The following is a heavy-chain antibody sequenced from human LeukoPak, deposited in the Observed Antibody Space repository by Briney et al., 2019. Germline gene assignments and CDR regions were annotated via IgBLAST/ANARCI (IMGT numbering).Heavy chain of an antibody. CDR3: AKDGSNYYDSSGYYYVGSFDY. CDR2: ISGSGSST. CDR1: GFTFSSYA. J-gene: IGHJ4*02. D-gene: IGHD3-22*01. V-gene: IGHV3-23*01. Sequence: GGSLRLSCAASGFTFSSYAMSWVRQAPGKGLEWVSAISGSGSSTYYADSVKGRFTISRDNSKNTLYLQMNSLRAEDTAVYYCAKDGSNYYDSSGYYYVGSFDYWGQGTLVTVSS.